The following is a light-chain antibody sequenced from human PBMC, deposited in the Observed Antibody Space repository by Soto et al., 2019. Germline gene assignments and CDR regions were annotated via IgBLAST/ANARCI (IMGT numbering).Light chain of an antibody. CDR3: QQREDWPRA. CDR1: QSVSSH. CDR2: DAS. V-gene: IGKV3-11*01. J-gene: IGKJ4*01. Sequence: EIVMTQSPATLSVSPGERSTLSCRASQSVSSHLAWFQQRPGQAPRLLIYDASNRATGIPARFSGRGSGTDFTLTISSLEPEDFAIYYCQQREDWPRAFGGGTKVDIK.